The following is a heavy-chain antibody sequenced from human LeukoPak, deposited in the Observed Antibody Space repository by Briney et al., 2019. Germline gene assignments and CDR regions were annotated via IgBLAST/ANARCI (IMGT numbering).Heavy chain of an antibody. CDR2: MYSDGNT. CDR1: GDSISTYY. D-gene: IGHD2/OR15-2a*01. V-gene: IGHV4-59*08. CDR3: ARHRPHNSRTFVNVFDI. J-gene: IGHJ3*02. Sequence: PSETLSLTCTVSGDSISTYYWSWFRQPPGKGLEWIGFMYSDGNTNQNPSPKGRVTMSIDTSKNVLSLKISSVAAADTAVYCCARHRPHNSRTFVNVFDIWGQGTMVTVSS.